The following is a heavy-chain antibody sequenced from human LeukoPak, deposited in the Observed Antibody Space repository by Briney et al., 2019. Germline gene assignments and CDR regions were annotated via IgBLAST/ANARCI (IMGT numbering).Heavy chain of an antibody. J-gene: IGHJ6*02. CDR1: GFTFSSHS. D-gene: IGHD2-15*01. Sequence: PGGSLRLSCAASGFTFSSHSMSWVRQAPGKGLEWVANIKQDGSEKYYVDSVKGRFTISRDNAKNSLYLQMNSLRAEDTAVYYCASKAVLLSSGMDVWGQGTTVTVSS. CDR2: IKQDGSEK. CDR3: ASKAVLLSSGMDV. V-gene: IGHV3-7*01.